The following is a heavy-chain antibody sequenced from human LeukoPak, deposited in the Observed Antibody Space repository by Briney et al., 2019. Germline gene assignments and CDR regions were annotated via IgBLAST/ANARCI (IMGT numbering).Heavy chain of an antibody. CDR3: ARMLAVAGHDY. CDR2: ISSSGSTI. J-gene: IGHJ4*02. Sequence: GGSLRLSCAASGFTFSSYEMNWVRQAPGKGLEWVSYISSSGSTIYYAGSVKGRFTISRDNAKNSLYLQMNSLRAEDMAVYYCARMLAVAGHDYWGQGTLVTVSS. D-gene: IGHD6-19*01. V-gene: IGHV3-48*03. CDR1: GFTFSSYE.